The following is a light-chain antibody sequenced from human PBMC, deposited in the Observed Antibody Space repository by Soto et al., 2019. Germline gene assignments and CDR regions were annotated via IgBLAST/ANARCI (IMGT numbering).Light chain of an antibody. CDR1: SSNIGAGYD. Sequence: QSVLTQPPSVSGAPGQRVTISCTGSSSNIGAGYDVHWYQQLPGTAPKLLIYGNSNRPSGVPDRISGSKSGTSASLAITGLQAEDEADYYCQSYDSSLSGRVVFGGGTKLTVL. V-gene: IGLV1-40*01. J-gene: IGLJ2*01. CDR3: QSYDSSLSGRVV. CDR2: GNS.